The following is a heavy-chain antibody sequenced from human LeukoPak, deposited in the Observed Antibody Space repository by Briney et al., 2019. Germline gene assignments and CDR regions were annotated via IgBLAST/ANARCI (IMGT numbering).Heavy chain of an antibody. J-gene: IGHJ4*02. Sequence: GGSLRLSCAASGFTFSNCGMHWVRQAPGKGLEWVAVIWYDGSYKYYADSVKGRFTISRDNSKNTLSLQVSSLRAEDTAVYYCAKDRYSYAFEYSDSWGQGTLVTVSS. CDR2: IWYDGSYK. CDR3: AKDRYSYAFEYSDS. D-gene: IGHD5-18*01. V-gene: IGHV3-30*02. CDR1: GFTFSNCG.